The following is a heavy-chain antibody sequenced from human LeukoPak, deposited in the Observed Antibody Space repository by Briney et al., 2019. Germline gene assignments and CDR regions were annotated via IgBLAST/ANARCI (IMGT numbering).Heavy chain of an antibody. D-gene: IGHD3-10*01. Sequence: ASVKVSCKASGYTFTSDDINWVRRATGPGLGGVGWMDPKSGNTGYAQKFQCRVTMTRNIAISTAYLEISSLRPEDTAVYYCARYGADTVGSGDAFDMWGQGTMVIVSS. J-gene: IGHJ3*02. CDR1: GYTFTSDD. CDR3: ARYGADTVGSGDAFDM. V-gene: IGHV1-8*01. CDR2: MDPKSGNT.